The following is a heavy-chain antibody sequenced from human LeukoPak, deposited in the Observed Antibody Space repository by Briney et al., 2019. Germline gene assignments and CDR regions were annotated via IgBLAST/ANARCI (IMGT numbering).Heavy chain of an antibody. D-gene: IGHD4-17*01. J-gene: IGHJ4*02. CDR1: GGSISSYY. Sequence: SETLSLTCTVSGGSISSYYWSWIRQPPGKGLEWIGYIYYSGSTNYNPSLKSRVTTSVDKSKNQFSLKLSSVTAADTAVYYCARDYGGLYGDYFDYWGQGTLVTVSS. CDR2: IYYSGST. V-gene: IGHV4-59*12. CDR3: ARDYGGLYGDYFDY.